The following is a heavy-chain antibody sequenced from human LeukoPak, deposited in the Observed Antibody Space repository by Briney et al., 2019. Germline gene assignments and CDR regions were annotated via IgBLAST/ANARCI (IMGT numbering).Heavy chain of an antibody. J-gene: IGHJ6*03. D-gene: IGHD3-10*01. Sequence: NQYYADSVKGRFTISRDNSKNTLYLQMNSLKGDDTAVYYCAEDSAFYYIDVWGKGTTVIISS. CDR2: NQ. V-gene: IGHV3-30-3*02. CDR3: AEDSAFYYIDV.